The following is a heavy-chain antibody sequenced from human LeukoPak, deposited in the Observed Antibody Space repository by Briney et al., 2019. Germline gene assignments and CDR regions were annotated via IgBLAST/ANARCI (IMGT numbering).Heavy chain of an antibody. CDR1: GFTFSSYA. D-gene: IGHD2-15*01. CDR3: ARFGYVAAVDL. V-gene: IGHV3-7*01. Sequence: GGSLRLSCAASGFTFSSYAMHWVRQAPGTGLEWVANINPAGTETYYVDPVKGRFTISRDNAKNLLYLQMNGLRAEDTAVYYCARFGYVAAVDLWGQGTLVTVSS. J-gene: IGHJ4*02. CDR2: INPAGTET.